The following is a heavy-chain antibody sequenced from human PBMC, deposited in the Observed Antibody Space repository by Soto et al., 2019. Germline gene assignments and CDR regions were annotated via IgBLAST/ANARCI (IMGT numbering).Heavy chain of an antibody. CDR2: IIPLFGTA. Sequence: QVYLVQSGAEVKKPGSSVKISCKASGCIFSSSTINWVRQAAGQGLEWMGGIIPLFGTANYAEKFQGRVTITADKSTKTEYMELTSLRSEDTAVYYCASKAACGGDCYAFDSWGQGTLVTVSS. V-gene: IGHV1-69*06. CDR1: GCIFSSST. CDR3: ASKAACGGDCYAFDS. J-gene: IGHJ4*02. D-gene: IGHD2-21*02.